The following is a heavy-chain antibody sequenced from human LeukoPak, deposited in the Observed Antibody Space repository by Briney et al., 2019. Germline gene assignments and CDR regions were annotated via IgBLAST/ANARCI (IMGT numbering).Heavy chain of an antibody. D-gene: IGHD3-10*01. V-gene: IGHV1-46*01. CDR1: GYTFTIYY. CDR3: ARDPGGSGRNDAFDI. J-gene: IGHJ3*02. CDR2: INPSGGST. Sequence: ASVKVSCKASGYTFTIYYMHWVRQAPGQGREWVGIINPSGGSTSYAQKFQGRVTMTRDTSTSTVYMELSSLRSEDTAVYYCARDPGGSGRNDAFDIWGQGTMVTVSS.